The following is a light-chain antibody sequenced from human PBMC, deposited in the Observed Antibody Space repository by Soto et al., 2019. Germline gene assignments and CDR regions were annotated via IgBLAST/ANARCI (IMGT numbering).Light chain of an antibody. CDR3: CSFTSGNTYV. CDR2: EVT. Sequence: QSVLTQPPSVSGSPGQSVTISCTGTSSYVGSNNRVSWYQQPPGTVPKVMIYEVTNRPSGVPDRFSGSKSGNTASLTISGLQAEDEADYYCCSFTSGNTYVFGTGTKVTVL. V-gene: IGLV2-18*02. CDR1: SSYVGSNNR. J-gene: IGLJ1*01.